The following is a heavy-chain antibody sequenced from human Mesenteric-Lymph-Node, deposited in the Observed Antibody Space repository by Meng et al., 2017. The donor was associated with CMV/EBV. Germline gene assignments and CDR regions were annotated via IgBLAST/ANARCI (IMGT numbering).Heavy chain of an antibody. CDR1: GFTFSSYS. Sequence: GESLKISCAASGFTFSSYSMNWVRQAPGKGLEWVSSISSSSSYIYYADSVKGRFTISRDNAKNSLYLQMNSLRAEDTAVYYCARPFGASWSSFFPAWGQGTLVTVSS. CDR3: ARPFGASWSSFFPA. CDR2: ISSSSSYI. D-gene: IGHD6-13*01. V-gene: IGHV3-21*01. J-gene: IGHJ5*02.